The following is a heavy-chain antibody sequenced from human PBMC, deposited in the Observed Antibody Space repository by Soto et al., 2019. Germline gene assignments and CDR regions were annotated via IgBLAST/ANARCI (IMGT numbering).Heavy chain of an antibody. Sequence: GESLKISCKGSGYSFTTYWIAWVRQMPGKGLECMGIIYPGDSDTRYSPSFQGQVTISADKSINTAYLQWSSLKASDSAIYYCARPFDTSGWYDHWDQGTLVTVS. J-gene: IGHJ5*02. CDR1: GYSFTTYW. V-gene: IGHV5-51*01. CDR2: IYPGDSDT. D-gene: IGHD6-19*01. CDR3: ARPFDTSGWYDH.